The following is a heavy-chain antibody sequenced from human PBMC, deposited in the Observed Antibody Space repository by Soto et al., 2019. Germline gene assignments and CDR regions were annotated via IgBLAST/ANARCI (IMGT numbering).Heavy chain of an antibody. CDR2: ISTSPSVI. Sequence: EVQLVESWGGLVQPGGSLRLCCVASGFTFSSFGMKWVSQPQGKGLEWVSYISTSPSVIRSADSVRGRFTGSRDNVENSLFLQLHSLKDDDTAVYYCARDGVGASFDFWGKGTLVTVSS. CDR3: ARDGVGASFDF. D-gene: IGHD1-26*01. CDR1: GFTFSSFG. J-gene: IGHJ4*02. V-gene: IGHV3-48*02.